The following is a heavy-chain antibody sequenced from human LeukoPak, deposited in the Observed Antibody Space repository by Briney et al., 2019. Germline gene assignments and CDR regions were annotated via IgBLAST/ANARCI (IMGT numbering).Heavy chain of an antibody. CDR1: GYTFTGYY. D-gene: IGHD2-15*01. Sequence: ASVKVSCKASGYTFTGYYMHWVRQAPGQGLEWMGWINPNSGGTNYAQKFQGRVTMTRDTSISTAYMELSRLRSDDTAVYYCARDPPYCSGGSCYSSDYMDVWGKGTTVTISS. V-gene: IGHV1-2*02. CDR3: ARDPPYCSGGSCYSSDYMDV. J-gene: IGHJ6*03. CDR2: INPNSGGT.